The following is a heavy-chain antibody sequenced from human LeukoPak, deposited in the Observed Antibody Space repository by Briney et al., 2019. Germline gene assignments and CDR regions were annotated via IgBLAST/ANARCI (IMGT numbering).Heavy chain of an antibody. V-gene: IGHV3-23*01. CDR3: APYVVTVPAAIGAFDI. J-gene: IGHJ3*02. CDR1: GFTFNTCA. Sequence: GGSLRLSCAASGFTFNTCAMSWVRQAPGKGLEWVSVISDGGDITYYADSVKGRFTFSRDNSKNTLYLEMNSRRADDTAVYYCAPYVVTVPAAIGAFDIWGQGTMVTVSS. D-gene: IGHD2-2*01. CDR2: ISDGGDIT.